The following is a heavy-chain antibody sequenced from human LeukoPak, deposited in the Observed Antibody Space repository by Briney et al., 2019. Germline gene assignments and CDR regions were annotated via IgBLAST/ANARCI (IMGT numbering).Heavy chain of an antibody. Sequence: GRSLRLACAASGFTFHQYAIHWVRQVPGKGLEWVSGISWNSGSIGYADSVRGRFTISRDNAKNSVYLQMNSLRAEDTALYYCAKDKAPLYSGYDWDLDFWGQGTLVIVSS. CDR3: AKDKAPLYSGYDWDLDF. J-gene: IGHJ4*02. CDR2: ISWNSGSI. CDR1: GFTFHQYA. V-gene: IGHV3-9*01. D-gene: IGHD5-12*01.